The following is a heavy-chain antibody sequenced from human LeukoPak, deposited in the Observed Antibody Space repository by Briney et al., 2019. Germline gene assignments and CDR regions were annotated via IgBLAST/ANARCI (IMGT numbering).Heavy chain of an antibody. V-gene: IGHV3-7*01. D-gene: IGHD7-27*01. CDR3: MCWGTDNH. CDR2: INPGGNEI. J-gene: IGHJ4*02. Sequence: GESLKIPCTFSGLTFRSYWMNWARQAPGKGLERVANINPGGNEIRSVDSVKGRSIISRDNAKNSLDLQMSSLRVEDTAVYYCMCWGTDNHWGQGILVTVSS. CDR1: GLTFRSYW.